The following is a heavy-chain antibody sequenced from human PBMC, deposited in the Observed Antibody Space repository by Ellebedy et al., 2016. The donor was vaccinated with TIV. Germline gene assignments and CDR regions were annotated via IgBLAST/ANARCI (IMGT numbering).Heavy chain of an antibody. CDR2: IIPIFGTA. V-gene: IGHV1-69*06. D-gene: IGHD6-19*01. CDR3: ARAAYSSGWYLYYYYGMDV. CDR1: GGTFSSYA. Sequence: SVKVSCXASGGTFSSYAISWVRQAPGQGLEWMGGIIPIFGTANYAQKFQGRVTITADKSTSTAYMELSSLRSEDTAVYYCARAAYSSGWYLYYYYGMDVWGQGTTATVSS. J-gene: IGHJ6*02.